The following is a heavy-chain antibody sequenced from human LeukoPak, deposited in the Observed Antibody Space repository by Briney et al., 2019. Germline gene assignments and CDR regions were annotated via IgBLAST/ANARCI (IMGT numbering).Heavy chain of an antibody. V-gene: IGHV4-59*08. CDR3: ARRGLAYFDY. Sequence: PSETLSLTCTASGGSISSYYWSWIRQPPGKGLGWIGYIYYSGSTNYNPSLKSRVTISVDTSKNQFSLKLSSVTAADTAVYYCARRGLAYFDYWGQGTLVTVSS. CDR2: IYYSGST. J-gene: IGHJ4*02. D-gene: IGHD2-15*01. CDR1: GGSISSYY.